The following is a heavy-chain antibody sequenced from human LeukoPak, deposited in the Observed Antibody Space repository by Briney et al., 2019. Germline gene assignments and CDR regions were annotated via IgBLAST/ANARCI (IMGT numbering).Heavy chain of an antibody. CDR3: ARDPYGDYELGWFDP. J-gene: IGHJ5*02. V-gene: IGHV3-53*01. CDR1: GFTVSSNY. D-gene: IGHD4-17*01. CDR2: IYSGGST. Sequence: GSLRLSCAASGFTVSSNYMSWVRQAPGKGLEWVSVIYSGGSTYYADSVKGRFTISRDNAKNSLYLQMNSLRAEDTAVYYCARDPYGDYELGWFDPWGQGTLVTVSS.